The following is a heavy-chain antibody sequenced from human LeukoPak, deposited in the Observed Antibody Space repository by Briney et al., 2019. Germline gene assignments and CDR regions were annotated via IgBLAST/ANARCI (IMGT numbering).Heavy chain of an antibody. D-gene: IGHD6-19*01. CDR2: INPNSGGT. Sequence: ASVKVSCKPSGYTFTGYYIHWVRQAPGQGLEWMGWINPNSGGTKYAQKFQGRVTMTRDTSISTAYMELSSLTSDDTALYYCATDGAVAGTAYPEYWGQGTLVTVSS. CDR1: GYTFTGYY. J-gene: IGHJ4*02. CDR3: ATDGAVAGTAYPEY. V-gene: IGHV1-2*02.